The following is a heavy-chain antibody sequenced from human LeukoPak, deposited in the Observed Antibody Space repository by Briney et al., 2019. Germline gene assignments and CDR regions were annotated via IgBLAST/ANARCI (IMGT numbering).Heavy chain of an antibody. CDR3: ARSNIVVVPAAKYGMDV. CDR2: INTNTGNP. J-gene: IGHJ6*02. V-gene: IGHV7-4-1*02. D-gene: IGHD2-2*01. CDR1: GYTFTSYA. Sequence: GASVKVSCKASGYTFTSYAMNWVRQAPGQGLEWMGWINTNTGNPTYAQGFTGRFVFSLDTSVSTAYLQISSLKAEDTAVYYCARSNIVVVPAAKYGMDVWGQGTTVTVSS.